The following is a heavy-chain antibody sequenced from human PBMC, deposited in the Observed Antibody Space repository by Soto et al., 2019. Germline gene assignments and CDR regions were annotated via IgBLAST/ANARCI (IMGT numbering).Heavy chain of an antibody. V-gene: IGHV3-30*14. CDR1: GFTFGYYP. D-gene: IGHD1-26*01. CDR3: ARVPGDIVSVLYIYPQDAREQMSDMDV. Sequence: QMQLVQSGGGVVQSGGSLTLSCAASGFTFGYYPMHWVRHVPGKGLEWVAVVSFDGSNKYYVDSVKGRFTISKDNSKNTLNLQMSSLRDEETGVYYCARVPGDIVSVLYIYPQDAREQMSDMDVWGQGTAVTVSS. J-gene: IGHJ6*02. CDR2: VSFDGSNK.